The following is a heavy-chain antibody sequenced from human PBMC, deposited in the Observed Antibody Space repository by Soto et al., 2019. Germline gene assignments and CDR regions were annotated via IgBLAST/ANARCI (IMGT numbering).Heavy chain of an antibody. V-gene: IGHV5-51*01. J-gene: IGHJ3*02. D-gene: IGHD3-9*01. Sequence: PXESLKISCKASGYSFTSYWIGWVRQMPGKGLEWMGIIYPGDSDTRYSPSFQGQVTISADKSISTAYLQWSSLKASDTAMYYCARQRRYFDWLLPNDAFDIWGQGTMATVSS. CDR2: IYPGDSDT. CDR3: ARQRRYFDWLLPNDAFDI. CDR1: GYSFTSYW.